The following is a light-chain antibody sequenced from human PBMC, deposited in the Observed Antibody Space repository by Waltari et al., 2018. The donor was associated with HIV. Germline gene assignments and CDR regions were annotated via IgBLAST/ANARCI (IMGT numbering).Light chain of an antibody. J-gene: IGLJ2*01. Sequence: QSALTQPASVSGSPGQSITISCTGTSSDVGGYNYVSWYQQHPGKAPKLVIYDVSARPSGVSNLFSGSKSGNTASLTIAGLQAEDEADYNCCSYAGSSTLLFGGGTKVTVL. CDR3: CSYAGSSTLL. V-gene: IGLV2-23*01. CDR2: DVS. CDR1: SSDVGGYNY.